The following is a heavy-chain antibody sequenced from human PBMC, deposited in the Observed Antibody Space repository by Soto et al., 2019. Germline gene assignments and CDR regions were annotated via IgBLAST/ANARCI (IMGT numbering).Heavy chain of an antibody. D-gene: IGHD5-12*01. CDR2: INHSGST. CDR3: ARRGYSGYDYPPFDY. J-gene: IGHJ4*02. CDR1: GGSFSGYY. Sequence: QVQLQQWGAGLLKPSETLSLTCAVYGGSFSGYYWSWIRQPPGKGLEWIGEINHSGSTNYNPSLKSRVTISVDTSKNQFSLKLSSVTAADTAVYYCARRGYSGYDYPPFDYWGQGTLVTVSS. V-gene: IGHV4-34*01.